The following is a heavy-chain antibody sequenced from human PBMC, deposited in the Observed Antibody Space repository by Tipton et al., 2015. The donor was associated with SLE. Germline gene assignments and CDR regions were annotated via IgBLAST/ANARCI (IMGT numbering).Heavy chain of an antibody. CDR1: GFTFSGSA. Sequence: QLVQSGRGLVQPGGSLRLSCAASGFTFSGSAMHWVRQASGKGLEWVGRIRSKANGYATAYAASVKGRFTISRDDSKNTAYLQMNSLKTEDTAVYYCTRRGNEDVWGQGTTVTVSS. CDR2: IRSKANGYAT. J-gene: IGHJ6*02. V-gene: IGHV3-73*01. CDR3: TRRGNEDV.